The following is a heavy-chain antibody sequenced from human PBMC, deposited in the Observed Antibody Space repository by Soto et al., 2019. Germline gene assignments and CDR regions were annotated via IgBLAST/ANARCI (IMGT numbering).Heavy chain of an antibody. CDR2: LSGSGDNT. Sequence: EVQLLESGGGLVQPGGSLRLSCAASGFTFSTYVMSWVRQAPGKGLEWVSSLSGSGDNTYYADSVKGRLTISRDNSKNTLYLQMNSLRAEDTALYYCAKARAVAGKGPGTFDYWGQGTLVSVSS. CDR1: GFTFSTYV. D-gene: IGHD6-19*01. V-gene: IGHV3-23*01. J-gene: IGHJ4*02. CDR3: AKARAVAGKGPGTFDY.